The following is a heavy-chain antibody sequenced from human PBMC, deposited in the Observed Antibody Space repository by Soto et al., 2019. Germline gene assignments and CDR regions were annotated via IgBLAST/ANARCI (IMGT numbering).Heavy chain of an antibody. V-gene: IGHV5-51*01. CDR3: ARFAATSGINAFDV. CDR2: IYPRDSHT. Sequence: GESLKISCKGSGYRFTTSWITWVRQMPGRGLEWMGIIYPRDSHTTYSPSFQGQVTISDDKSLNSAFLQWSSLKASDTATYYCARFAATSGINAFDVWGPGTMVTVSS. CDR1: GYRFTTSW. J-gene: IGHJ3*01. D-gene: IGHD1-1*01.